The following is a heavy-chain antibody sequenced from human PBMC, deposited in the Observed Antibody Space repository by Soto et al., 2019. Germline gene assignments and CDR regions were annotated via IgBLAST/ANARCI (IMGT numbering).Heavy chain of an antibody. CDR1: GGSISSYY. Sequence: SETLSLTCSVSGGSISSYYWSWIRQPPGKGLGWIGYISYSGSTNYNPSLKSRVTISGDTSKNQISLKLSSVTAADTAVYYCARIGLVIAGSYYFDYWGQGTLVTVSS. CDR2: ISYSGST. CDR3: ARIGLVIAGSYYFDY. J-gene: IGHJ4*02. D-gene: IGHD2-15*01. V-gene: IGHV4-59*08.